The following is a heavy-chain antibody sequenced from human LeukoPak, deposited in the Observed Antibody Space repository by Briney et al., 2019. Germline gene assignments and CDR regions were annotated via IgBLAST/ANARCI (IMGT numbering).Heavy chain of an antibody. V-gene: IGHV2-5*01. J-gene: IGHJ4*02. CDR3: AHKGRYSGRDTM. CDR1: GFSLSTSGVG. D-gene: IGHD3-10*01. Sequence: ESGPTLVKPTQTRTLTCTFSGFSLSTSGVGVAWIRQSPGKALEWLAISYWNDDKSYSPSLKNKLTITKDTSKNQVVLIMTNMDPVDTGTEYCAHKGRYSGRDTMGGQGTLVTVSS. CDR2: SYWNDDK.